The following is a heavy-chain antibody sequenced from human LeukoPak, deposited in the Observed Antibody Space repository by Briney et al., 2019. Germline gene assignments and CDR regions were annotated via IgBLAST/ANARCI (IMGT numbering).Heavy chain of an antibody. CDR1: GFTFSSYA. D-gene: IGHD2-8*02. Sequence: GGSLRLSCAASGFTFSSYAMSWVRQAPGKGLEWVSAISGSGGSTYYADSVKSRFTISSDNSKNTLYLQMNSLRAEDTAVYYCAKDPRSLVLGYWGQGTLVTVSS. CDR3: AKDPRSLVLGY. J-gene: IGHJ4*02. V-gene: IGHV3-23*01. CDR2: ISGSGGST.